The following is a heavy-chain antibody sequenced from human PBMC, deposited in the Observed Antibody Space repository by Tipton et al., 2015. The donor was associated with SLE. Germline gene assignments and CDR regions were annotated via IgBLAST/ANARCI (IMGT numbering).Heavy chain of an antibody. D-gene: IGHD3-22*01. CDR1: GGSISSHY. J-gene: IGHJ5*02. CDR3: ARFYDSSGYYQGWFDP. Sequence: TLSLTCTVSGGSISSHYWSWIRQPPGKGLEWIGYIYYSGSTSYNPSLKSRVTISVDTSKNQFSLKLSSVTAADTAVYYCARFYDSSGYYQGWFDPWGQGTLVTVSS. V-gene: IGHV4-59*11. CDR2: IYYSGST.